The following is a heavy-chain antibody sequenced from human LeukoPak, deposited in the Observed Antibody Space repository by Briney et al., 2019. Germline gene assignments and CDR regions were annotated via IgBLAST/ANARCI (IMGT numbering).Heavy chain of an antibody. D-gene: IGHD2-15*01. Sequence: PGGSLRLSCAASGFTFSSYWMSWVRQAPGKGLEWVANIKQDGSEKYYVDSVKGRFTISRDNAKNSLYLQMNSLRAEDTAVYYCARGGGSCYFCRGLDYWGQGTLVTVSS. CDR1: GFTFSSYW. CDR2: IKQDGSEK. J-gene: IGHJ4*02. CDR3: ARGGGSCYFCRGLDY. V-gene: IGHV3-7*01.